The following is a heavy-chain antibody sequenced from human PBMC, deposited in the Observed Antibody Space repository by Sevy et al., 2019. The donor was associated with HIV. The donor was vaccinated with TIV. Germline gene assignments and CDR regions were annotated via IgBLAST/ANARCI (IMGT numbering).Heavy chain of an antibody. Sequence: GGSLRLSCAASGFTFRSYAMSWVRQAPGKGLEWVSTIYGSGGTTYYADSVKGRFTISRDNSENTLYLQMNSFRAEDTAVYFCAGGRYDSSGSFDAFDIWGQGTMVTVSS. CDR3: AGGRYDSSGSFDAFDI. V-gene: IGHV3-23*01. CDR2: IYGSGGTT. CDR1: GFTFRSYA. J-gene: IGHJ3*02. D-gene: IGHD3-22*01.